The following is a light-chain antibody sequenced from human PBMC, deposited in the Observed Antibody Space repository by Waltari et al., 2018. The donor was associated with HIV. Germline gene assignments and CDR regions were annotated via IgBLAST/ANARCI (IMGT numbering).Light chain of an antibody. CDR3: MQALQTPYT. V-gene: IGKV2-28*01. Sequence: EILVTQSPPSMPATSGKPGSIPCSSTQSLLHSNGINYLDWYLQKPGQSPQLLIYLGSNRASGVPDRFSGGGSGTDFTLKISRVEAEDLGGVYYCMQALQTPYTFGQGTKLELK. CDR1: QSLLHSNGINY. J-gene: IGKJ2*01. CDR2: LGS.